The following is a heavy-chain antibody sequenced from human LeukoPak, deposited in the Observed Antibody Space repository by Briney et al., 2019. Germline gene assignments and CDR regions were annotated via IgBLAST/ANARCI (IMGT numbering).Heavy chain of an antibody. J-gene: IGHJ1*01. Sequence: GGSLRLSCAASGFTFSSYAMSWVRQAPGKGLEWVSAIIASGGSTYYADSVKGRFTISRDNSMNTQDLQMNSLRAEDTAVYYCAKDTRYAEYFQHWGQGTLVTVSS. CDR1: GFTFSSYA. CDR3: AKDTRYAEYFQH. D-gene: IGHD3-16*02. V-gene: IGHV3-23*01. CDR2: IIASGGST.